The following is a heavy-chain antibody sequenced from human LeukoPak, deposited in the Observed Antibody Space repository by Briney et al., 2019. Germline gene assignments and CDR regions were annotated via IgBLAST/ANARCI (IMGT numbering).Heavy chain of an antibody. J-gene: IGHJ6*03. CDR1: GYTFTTYA. V-gene: IGHV7-4-1*02. CDR2: INTNTGNP. Sequence: ASVKVSCKASGYTFTTYAMNWVRQAPGQGLEWMGWINTNTGNPTYAQGFTGRFVFSLDTSVSTAYLQISSLKAEDTAVYYCARVAAEVVGVPGAIGFGWLRRDYYMDVWGKGTTVTVSS. CDR3: ARVAAEVVGVPGAIGFGWLRRDYYMDV. D-gene: IGHD2-2*02.